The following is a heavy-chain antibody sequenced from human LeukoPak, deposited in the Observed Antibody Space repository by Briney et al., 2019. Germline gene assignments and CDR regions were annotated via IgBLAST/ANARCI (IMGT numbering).Heavy chain of an antibody. CDR1: GFTFSSYS. D-gene: IGHD3-10*01. J-gene: IGHJ4*02. V-gene: IGHV3-23*01. CDR3: ASLYDSGSYYNFLDY. Sequence: GGSLRLSCAASGFTFSSYSMSWVRQAPGKGLEWVSAISGSGGSTYYADSVKGRFTISRDNSKNTLYLQMNSLRAEDTAVYYCASLYDSGSYYNFLDYWGQGTLVTVSS. CDR2: ISGSGGST.